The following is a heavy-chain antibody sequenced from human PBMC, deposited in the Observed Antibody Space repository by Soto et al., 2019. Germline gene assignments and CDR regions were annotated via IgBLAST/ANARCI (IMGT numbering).Heavy chain of an antibody. CDR1: GYTFTGRY. CDR2: TNPNSGGT. J-gene: IGHJ4*02. CDR3: ARDGGYSSSSPFDD. Sequence: ASVKVSCKASGYTFTGRYMHWVRQPPGQGLEWMGWTNPNSGGTNYAQKFQGWATRTRDTSISTAYMELSRLRSDDTAVYYWARDGGYSSSSPFDDWGQGTLVTVSS. V-gene: IGHV1-2*04. D-gene: IGHD6-6*01.